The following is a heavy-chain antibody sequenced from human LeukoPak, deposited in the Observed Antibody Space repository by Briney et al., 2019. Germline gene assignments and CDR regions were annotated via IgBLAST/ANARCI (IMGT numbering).Heavy chain of an antibody. J-gene: IGHJ6*04. CDR1: GFTVSSNY. D-gene: IGHD2-15*01. V-gene: IGHV3-74*03. CDR3: VRGYCSGGGCYSESFGDV. Sequence: GGSLRLSCAASGFTVSSNYMSWVRQAPGKGLVWVSRINSDDSITTYADSVKGRFTISRDNAKNTLYLQMNSLRAEDTAVYHCVRGYCSGGGCYSESFGDVWGKGTTVSIST. CDR2: INSDDSIT.